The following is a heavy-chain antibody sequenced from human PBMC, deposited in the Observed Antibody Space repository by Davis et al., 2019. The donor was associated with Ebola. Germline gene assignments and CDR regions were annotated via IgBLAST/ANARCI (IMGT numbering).Heavy chain of an antibody. CDR3: ARGYCSSTSCYSFGY. Sequence: SVKVSCKASGGTFSSYAISWVRQAPGQGLEWMGGIIPIFGTANYAQKFQGRVTITADESTSTAYMELSRLRSDDTAVYYCARGYCSSTSCYSFGYWGQGTLVTVSS. J-gene: IGHJ4*02. CDR1: GGTFSSYA. V-gene: IGHV1-69*13. D-gene: IGHD2-2*01. CDR2: IIPIFGTA.